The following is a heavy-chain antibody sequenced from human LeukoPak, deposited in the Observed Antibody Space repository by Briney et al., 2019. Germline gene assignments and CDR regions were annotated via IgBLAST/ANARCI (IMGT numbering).Heavy chain of an antibody. D-gene: IGHD4-17*01. CDR1: GGSISSYY. CDR2: IYTSGST. Sequence: SETLSLTCTVSGGSISSYYWSWIRQPAGEGLEWIGRIYTSGSTNYNPSLKSRVTMSVDTSKNQFSLKLSSVTAADTAVYYCAIEGNTVTSNYYYYYMDVWGKGTTVTVSS. CDR3: AIEGNTVTSNYYYYYMDV. J-gene: IGHJ6*03. V-gene: IGHV4-4*07.